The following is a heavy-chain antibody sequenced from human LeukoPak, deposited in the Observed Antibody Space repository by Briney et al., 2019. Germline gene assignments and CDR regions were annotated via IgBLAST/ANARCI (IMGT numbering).Heavy chain of an antibody. CDR3: ARGVGATV. V-gene: IGHV4-59*01. D-gene: IGHD1-26*01. J-gene: IGHJ3*01. CDR2: IYYSGST. CDR1: GGSINNFY. Sequence: SETLSLTCTVSGGSINNFYWSWIRQPPGKGLEWIGYIYYSGSTNYNPSLKGRVTISLDTSKNQFSLKLSSVTAADTAVYYCARGVGATVWGQGTMVTVSS.